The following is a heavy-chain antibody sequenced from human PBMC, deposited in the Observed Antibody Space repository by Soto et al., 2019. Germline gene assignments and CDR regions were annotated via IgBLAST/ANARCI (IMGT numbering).Heavy chain of an antibody. CDR2: IRSKRNSYAT. V-gene: IGHV3-73*01. Sequence: GGSLRLSCAASGFIFSDSAIQWVRQASGKGLEWVGRIRSKRNSYATAYAASVTGRFTVSRDDSANTAYLQMNSLKIEDTAVYYCTRLPEAGGSVGTSFDHWGLGTLVTVSS. D-gene: IGHD1-1*01. CDR1: GFIFSDSA. CDR3: TRLPEAGGSVGTSFDH. J-gene: IGHJ4*02.